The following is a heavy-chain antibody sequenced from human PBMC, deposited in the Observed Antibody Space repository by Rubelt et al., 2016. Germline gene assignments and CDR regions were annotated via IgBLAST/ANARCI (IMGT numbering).Heavy chain of an antibody. V-gene: IGHV4-39*07. CDR2: INNSGGT. Sequence: QLQLQESGPGLVKPSETLSLTCTVSGDSISRNSYYWGWIRQPPGKGLEWIGSINNSGGTYYSSSLKSRVTMSLDTSKNQFPLLQTSVTASDTAVYFCARDLDYPPVWYFALWGRGALVTASA. D-gene: IGHD3/OR15-3a*01. CDR3: ARDLDYPPVWYFAL. CDR1: GDSISRNSYY. J-gene: IGHJ2*01.